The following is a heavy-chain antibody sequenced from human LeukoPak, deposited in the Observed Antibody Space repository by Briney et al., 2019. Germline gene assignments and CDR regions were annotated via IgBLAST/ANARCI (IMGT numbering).Heavy chain of an antibody. Sequence: GGSLRLSCAVSGFSFSGYVMHWVRQPPGKGVEWGADILYGGSNKYYADSVGGLFTTFRDKYKNTLYLQMNSVRDEDTDVYYCARDRDCSSTSCSDTFDYWGQGTLVTVSS. V-gene: IGHV3-33*08. CDR3: ARDRDCSSTSCSDTFDY. J-gene: IGHJ4*02. CDR1: GFSFSGYV. D-gene: IGHD2-2*01. CDR2: ILYGGSNK.